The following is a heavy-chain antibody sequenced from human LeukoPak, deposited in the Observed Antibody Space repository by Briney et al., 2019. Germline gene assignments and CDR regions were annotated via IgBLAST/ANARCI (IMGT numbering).Heavy chain of an antibody. D-gene: IGHD4-17*01. Sequence: GGSLRLSCAASGFTFSRYAMSWVRQAPGKGLEWVSAISGSGGSTYYADSVKGRFTISRDNSKNTLYLQMNSLRAEDTVVYYCAKAYGDYVHYFDCWGQGTLVTVSS. V-gene: IGHV3-23*01. J-gene: IGHJ4*02. CDR2: ISGSGGST. CDR3: AKAYGDYVHYFDC. CDR1: GFTFSRYA.